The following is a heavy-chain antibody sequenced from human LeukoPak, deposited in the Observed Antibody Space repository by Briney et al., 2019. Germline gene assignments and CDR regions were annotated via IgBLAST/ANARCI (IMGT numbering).Heavy chain of an antibody. CDR1: GFTFSSYS. CDR2: ISSSSSYI. Sequence: PGGSLRLSCAASGFTFSSYSMIWVRQAPGKGLEWVSSISSSSSYIYYADSVKGRFTISRDNAKNSLYLQMNSLRAEDTAVYYCARATTVTADYYYYGMDVWGQGTTVTVSS. J-gene: IGHJ6*02. V-gene: IGHV3-21*01. D-gene: IGHD4-17*01. CDR3: ARATTVTADYYYYGMDV.